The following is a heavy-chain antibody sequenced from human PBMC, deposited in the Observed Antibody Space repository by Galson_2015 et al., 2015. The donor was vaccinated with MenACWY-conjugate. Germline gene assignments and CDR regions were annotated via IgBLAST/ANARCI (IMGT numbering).Heavy chain of an antibody. CDR1: GYSFTSYW. CDR2: IDPSDSYT. D-gene: IGHD2-2*02. V-gene: IGHV5-10-1*01. CDR3: ARVGRGDIVVVPAAIRRRAPNNWFDP. Sequence: QSGAEVTKPGESLRISCKGSGYSFTSYWISWVRQMPGKGLEWMGRIDPSDSYTNYSPSFQGHVTISADKSISTAYLQWSSLKASDTAMYYCARVGRGDIVVVPAAIRRRAPNNWFDPWGQGTLVTVSS. J-gene: IGHJ5*02.